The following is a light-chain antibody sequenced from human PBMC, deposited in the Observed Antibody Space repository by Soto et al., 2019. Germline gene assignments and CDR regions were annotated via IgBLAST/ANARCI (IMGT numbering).Light chain of an antibody. V-gene: IGKV1-12*01. Sequence: DIQMTQSPASVSASVGDRVTITCRASQSISSSSAWYQQKPGTVPKLLIYAASILQSGVPSRFSGSGAGTEFTLSITSLQPEDFGTYYCQQGDSFPITFGQGTRLDIK. J-gene: IGKJ5*01. CDR3: QQGDSFPIT. CDR1: QSISSS. CDR2: AAS.